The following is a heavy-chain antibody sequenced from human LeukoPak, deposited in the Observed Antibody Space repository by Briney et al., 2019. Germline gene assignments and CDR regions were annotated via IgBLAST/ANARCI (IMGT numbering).Heavy chain of an antibody. CDR3: AKDWGYNWNSRVSPQDY. Sequence: GGSLRLSCAASGFTFSSYAMSWVRQAPGKGLEWVSAISGSGGSTYYADSVKGRFTISRDNSKNTLYLQMNSLRAEDTAVYYCAKDWGYNWNSRVSPQDYWGQGTLVTVSS. D-gene: IGHD1-7*01. J-gene: IGHJ4*02. CDR1: GFTFSSYA. V-gene: IGHV3-23*01. CDR2: ISGSGGST.